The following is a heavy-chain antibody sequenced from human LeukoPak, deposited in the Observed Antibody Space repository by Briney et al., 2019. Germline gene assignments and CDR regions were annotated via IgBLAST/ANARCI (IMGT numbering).Heavy chain of an antibody. CDR2: ISGSGGST. V-gene: IGHV3-23*01. CDR1: GFTFSSYA. Sequence: PGGSLRLSCAASGFTFSSYAMSWVRQAPGKGLEWVSAISGSGGSTYYADSVKGRFTISRDNSKNTLYLQMNSLRAEDTAVYYCAILRIFGVVRLHDAFDIWGQGTMVTVSS. J-gene: IGHJ3*02. D-gene: IGHD3-3*01. CDR3: AILRIFGVVRLHDAFDI.